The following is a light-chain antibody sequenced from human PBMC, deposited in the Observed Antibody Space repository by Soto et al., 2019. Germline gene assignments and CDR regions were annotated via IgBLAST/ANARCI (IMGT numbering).Light chain of an antibody. CDR1: QGIRNE. V-gene: IGKV1-17*01. CDR3: LQHYNYPWT. CDR2: DAS. J-gene: IGKJ1*01. Sequence: IQMTQSPSTLSGSLGDRLTLTWQASQGIRNELGWYKQKPGRAPKRLIYDASNLQSGVPSRFRGSGLGTEFTLTISSLKPEDFATYSCLQHYNYPWTFGQGTKVDIK.